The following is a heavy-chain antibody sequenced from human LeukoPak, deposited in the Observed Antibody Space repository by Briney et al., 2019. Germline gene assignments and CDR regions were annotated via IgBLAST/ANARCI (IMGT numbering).Heavy chain of an antibody. D-gene: IGHD3-22*01. Sequence: SETLSLTCTVSGGSISSTIHYWGWIRQPPGKGLEWIGSIYYSGSTYYNPSLKSRVTISFDTSKNQFSLKLSSVTAADTAVYYCARDLYYDSSGYYPHNWFDPWGQGTLVTVSS. CDR2: IYYSGST. V-gene: IGHV4-39*07. CDR3: ARDLYYDSSGYYPHNWFDP. CDR1: GGSISSTIHY. J-gene: IGHJ5*02.